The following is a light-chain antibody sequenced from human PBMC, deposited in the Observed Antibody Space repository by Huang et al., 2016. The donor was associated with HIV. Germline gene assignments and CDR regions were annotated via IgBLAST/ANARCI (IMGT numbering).Light chain of an antibody. CDR3: QQLHNSPYT. CDR1: QSLSGW. Sequence: DIQMTQSPSTLSASIGDRVTITCRASQSLSGWLAWYQQRPGNAPNLLISKASSLQSGGPPRFSGSGSGTDFILTISSLQPDDFATYYCQQLHNSPYTFGQGTKLEIK. J-gene: IGKJ2*01. V-gene: IGKV1-5*03. CDR2: KAS.